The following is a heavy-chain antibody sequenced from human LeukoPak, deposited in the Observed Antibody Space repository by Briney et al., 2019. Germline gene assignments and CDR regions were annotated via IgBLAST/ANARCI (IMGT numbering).Heavy chain of an antibody. CDR1: GGSISSYY. V-gene: IGHV4-59*01. J-gene: IGHJ4*02. CDR3: ARGDLYCSGGSCYFDY. Sequence: SETLSLTCTVSGGSISSYYWSWIRQPPGKGLEWIGYIYYSGSTNYNPSLKSRVTISVDTSKNQFSLKLSSVTAADTAVYYCARGDLYCSGGSCYFDYWGQGTLVTVSS. CDR2: IYYSGST. D-gene: IGHD2-15*01.